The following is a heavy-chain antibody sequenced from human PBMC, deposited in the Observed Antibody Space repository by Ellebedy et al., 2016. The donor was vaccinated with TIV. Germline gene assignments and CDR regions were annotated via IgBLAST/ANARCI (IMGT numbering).Heavy chain of an antibody. Sequence: GESLKISCKASGYSFSTYWITWVRQMPGKGLEWMGKIDPTDSYTNYSPSFQGLVTMSADESASTAYLQWPSLKASDSATYYCSRHRGYGMDVWGQGTTVTVSS. D-gene: IGHD3-10*01. CDR3: SRHRGYGMDV. CDR2: IDPTDSYT. J-gene: IGHJ6*02. CDR1: GYSFSTYW. V-gene: IGHV5-10-1*01.